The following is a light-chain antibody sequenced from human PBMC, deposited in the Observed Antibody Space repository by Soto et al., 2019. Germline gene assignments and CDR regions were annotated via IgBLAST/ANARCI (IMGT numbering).Light chain of an antibody. Sequence: DIHMTQSPSFLSASVGYRVTITCRASQGISSYLAWYQQKKGKAPKLLIYAASTLQSGVPSRFSGSGYGTEFNLTISSLQPDDFATYDCQHRNSYSEAFGQGTQVDIK. CDR1: QGISSY. CDR2: AAS. J-gene: IGKJ1*01. CDR3: QHRNSYSEA. V-gene: IGKV1-9*01.